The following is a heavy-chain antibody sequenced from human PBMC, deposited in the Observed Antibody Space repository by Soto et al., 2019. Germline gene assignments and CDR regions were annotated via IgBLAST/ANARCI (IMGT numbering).Heavy chain of an antibody. J-gene: IGHJ4*01. V-gene: IGHV1-2*02. CDR3: ARRGSGYYYFDY. Sequence: ASVKVSCKASGYTFTGYYMHWVRQAPGQGLEWMGWINPNSGGTNYAQKFQGRVTMTRDTSISTAYMELSRLRSDDTAVYYCARRGSGYYYFDYWRHGTLVTVSS. CDR2: INPNSGGT. CDR1: GYTFTGYY. D-gene: IGHD3-22*01.